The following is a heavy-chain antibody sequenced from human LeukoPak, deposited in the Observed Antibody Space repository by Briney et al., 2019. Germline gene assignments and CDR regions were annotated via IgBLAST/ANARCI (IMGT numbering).Heavy chain of an antibody. J-gene: IGHJ4*02. Sequence: SETLSLTCTVSGGSVSSGSHHWSWIRQPPGKGLEWIAYIYYSGSTNYNPSLKSRVIISVDMSKNQFSLKLSSVTAADTAVYYCARGLSYFDHWGQGTLVTVSS. CDR2: IYYSGST. D-gene: IGHD2-21*02. CDR1: GGSVSSGSHH. CDR3: ARGLSYFDH. V-gene: IGHV4-61*01.